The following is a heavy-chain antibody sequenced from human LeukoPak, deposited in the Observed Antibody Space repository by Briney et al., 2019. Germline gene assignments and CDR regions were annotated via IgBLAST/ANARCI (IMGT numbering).Heavy chain of an antibody. D-gene: IGHD1-26*01. CDR1: GYTFTSYG. V-gene: IGHV1-18*01. J-gene: IGHJ6*02. Sequence: ASVKVSCKASGYTFTSYGISWVRQAPGQGLEWMGWISAYNGNTNYAQKLQGRVTMTTDTSTSTAYMELRGLRSDDTAVYYCARYVSVGATTSYYYYGMDVWGQGTTVTVSS. CDR2: ISAYNGNT. CDR3: ARYVSVGATTSYYYYGMDV.